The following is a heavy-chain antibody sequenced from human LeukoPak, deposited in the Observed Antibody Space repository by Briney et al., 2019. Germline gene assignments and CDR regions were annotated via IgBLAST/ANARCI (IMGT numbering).Heavy chain of an antibody. CDR2: IYSGGST. V-gene: IGHV3-53*01. J-gene: IGHJ5*02. Sequence: GGSLRLSCAASGFTVSSNYMSWVRVAPGKGLEWVSIIYSGGSTYYAGSVKGRFTISTDNSKNTMLLQMNSLRAEDTAMYYCARSNSATIPGTDPWGQGSLATV. D-gene: IGHD1-26*01. CDR3: ARSNSATIPGTDP. CDR1: GFTVSSNY.